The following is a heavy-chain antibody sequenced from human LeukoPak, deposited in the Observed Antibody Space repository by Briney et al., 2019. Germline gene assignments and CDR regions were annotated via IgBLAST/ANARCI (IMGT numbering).Heavy chain of an antibody. V-gene: IGHV3-53*01. CDR2: IYSGGST. CDR3: ARDSGAEAGRGIDH. D-gene: IGHD6-13*01. CDR1: GFTVSSNY. Sequence: GGSLRLSCAASGFTVSSNYMSWVRQAPGKGLEWVSVIYSGGSTFYADSVKGRFTISRDDSKNTVDLQMNSLRAEDTAVYYCARDSGAEAGRGIDHWGQGTLVTVSS. J-gene: IGHJ4*02.